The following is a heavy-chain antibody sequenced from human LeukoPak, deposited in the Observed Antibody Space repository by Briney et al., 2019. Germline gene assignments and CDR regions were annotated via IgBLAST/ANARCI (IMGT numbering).Heavy chain of an antibody. CDR2: ISYDGSNK. J-gene: IGHJ4*02. V-gene: IGHV3-30*03. D-gene: IGHD4-17*01. CDR1: GFTFSSYS. CDR3: ARETGSAVGSTDLDY. Sequence: GGSLRLSCAASGFTFSSYSMNWVRQAPGKGLEWVAVISYDGSNKYFADSVKGRFTISRDTSKNTLYLQMNSLRAEDTAVYYCARETGSAVGSTDLDYWGQGTLVTVSS.